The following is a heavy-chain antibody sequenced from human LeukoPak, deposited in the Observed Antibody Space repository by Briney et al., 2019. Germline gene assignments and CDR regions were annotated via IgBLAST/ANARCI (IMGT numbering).Heavy chain of an antibody. CDR3: AVLRSGYSVADY. Sequence: PGGSLRLSCAASGFTFSSYGMHWVRQAPGKGLEWVAFIRYDGSNKYYADSVKGRFTISRDNSKNTLYLQMNSLRAEDTAVYYCAVLRSGYSVADYWGQGTLVTVSS. CDR2: IRYDGSNK. CDR1: GFTFSSYG. J-gene: IGHJ4*02. V-gene: IGHV3-30*02. D-gene: IGHD3-3*01.